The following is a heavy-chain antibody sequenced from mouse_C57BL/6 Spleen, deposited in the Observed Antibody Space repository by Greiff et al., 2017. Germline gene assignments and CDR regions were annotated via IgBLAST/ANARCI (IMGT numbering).Heavy chain of an antibody. Sequence: EVQLQQSGPELVKPGDSVKISCKASGYSFTGYFMNWVMQSHGKSLEWIGRINPYNGDTFYNQKFKGKATLTVDKSSSTAHMELRSLTSEDSAVYYCARPYSNYDYAMDYWGQGTSVTVSS. J-gene: IGHJ4*01. CDR2: INPYNGDT. D-gene: IGHD2-5*01. CDR1: GYSFTGYF. V-gene: IGHV1-20*01. CDR3: ARPYSNYDYAMDY.